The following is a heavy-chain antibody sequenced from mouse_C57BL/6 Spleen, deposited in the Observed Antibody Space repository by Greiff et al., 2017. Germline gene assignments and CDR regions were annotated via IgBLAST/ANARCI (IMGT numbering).Heavy chain of an antibody. CDR2: IYTGDGDT. V-gene: IGHV1-82*01. CDR3: ARKTTVPFDY. CDR1: GYAFSSSW. J-gene: IGHJ2*01. D-gene: IGHD1-1*01. Sequence: VQLQQSGPELVKPGASVKISCKASGYAFSSSWMNWVKQRPGKGLEWIGGIYTGDGDTNYNGKFKGKATLTADKSSSTAYMQISSLSSEDSAVYFCARKTTVPFDYWGQGTTLTVSS.